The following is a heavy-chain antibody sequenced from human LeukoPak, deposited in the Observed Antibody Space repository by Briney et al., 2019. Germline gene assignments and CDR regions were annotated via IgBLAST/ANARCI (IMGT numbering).Heavy chain of an antibody. CDR2: VIPIFGTA. Sequence: SVKVSCKASGGTFSSYAISWVRQAPGQGLEWMGGVIPIFGTANYAQKFQGRVTITADESTSTAYMELSSLRSEDTAVYYCASPDPPAHEWELLSPRRKDYYYYGMDVWGQGTTVTVSS. J-gene: IGHJ6*02. CDR3: ASPDPPAHEWELLSPRRKDYYYYGMDV. D-gene: IGHD1-26*01. V-gene: IGHV1-69*01. CDR1: GGTFSSYA.